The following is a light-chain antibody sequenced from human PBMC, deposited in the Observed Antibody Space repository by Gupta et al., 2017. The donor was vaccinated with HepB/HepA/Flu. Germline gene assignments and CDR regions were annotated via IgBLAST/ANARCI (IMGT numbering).Light chain of an antibody. CDR1: SSDVGSYDL. V-gene: IGLV2-23*02. CDR2: EVT. CDR3: CSYAGSSTWV. J-gene: IGLJ3*02. Sequence: QSALTQPASVSGSPGQSITISCTGTSSDVGSYDLVSWYQQHPGKAPKLMIYEVTTRPSGISNRFSGSKSGSTASLTLSGLQAEDEADYYCCSYAGSSTWVFGGGTKLTVL.